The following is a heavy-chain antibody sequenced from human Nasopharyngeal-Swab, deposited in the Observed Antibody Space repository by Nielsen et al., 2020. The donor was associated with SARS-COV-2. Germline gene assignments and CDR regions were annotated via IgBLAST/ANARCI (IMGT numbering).Heavy chain of an antibody. D-gene: IGHD6-19*01. Sequence: WIRQPPGKGLEWIGSIYHSGSTYYNPSLKSRVTISVDTSKNQFSLKLSSVTAADTAVYYCARDSYSSGWGPEHYFDYWGQGTLVTVSS. V-gene: IGHV4-38-2*02. J-gene: IGHJ4*02. CDR3: ARDSYSSGWGPEHYFDY. CDR2: IYHSGST.